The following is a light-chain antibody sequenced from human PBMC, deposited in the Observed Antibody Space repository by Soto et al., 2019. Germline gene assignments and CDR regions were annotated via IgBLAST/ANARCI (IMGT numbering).Light chain of an antibody. CDR1: QRVLYSSTNNNY. J-gene: IGKJ4*01. V-gene: IGKV4-1*01. CDR3: QQYYSSLT. CDR2: WAS. Sequence: DIVMTQSPDSLAVSLGERATINCKSSQRVLYSSTNNNYLAWYQQKPGQPPKLLMYWASTREAGLPDRFSGSGSGTDFTLTISSLQAEDVAVYDCQQYYSSLTFGGGTKVEIK.